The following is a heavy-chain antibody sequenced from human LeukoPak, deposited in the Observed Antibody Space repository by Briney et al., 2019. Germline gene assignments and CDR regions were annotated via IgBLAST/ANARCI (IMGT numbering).Heavy chain of an antibody. D-gene: IGHD3-22*01. J-gene: IGHJ6*03. V-gene: IGHV3-11*04. CDR2: ISSSGSTI. CDR1: EFTFSDYY. CDR3: ARYYYDSSGYLYYYYMDV. Sequence: SGGSLRLSCAASEFTFSDYYMSWNRQAPGKGLEWVSYISSSGSTIYYADSVKGRFTISRDNAKNSLYLQMNSLRAEDTAVYYCARYYYDSSGYLYYYYMDVWGKGTTVTVSS.